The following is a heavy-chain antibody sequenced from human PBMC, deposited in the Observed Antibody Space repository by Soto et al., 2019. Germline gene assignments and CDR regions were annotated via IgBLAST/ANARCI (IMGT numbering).Heavy chain of an antibody. V-gene: IGHV1-2*02. CDR2: MNPNSGDT. CDR3: ARERGGATATLDYYYFYMDV. CDR1: GYRFSDYY. D-gene: IGHD5-12*01. Sequence: QVQLVQSGAEVKKPGASVTVSCKASGYRFSDYYLHWVRQAPGQGPEWMGWMNPNSGDTKYAQKFTGRVTMTRDTSVRTAFMELNWLKSDDTAVYYCARERGGATATLDYYYFYMDVWGIGTRVSVSS. J-gene: IGHJ6*03.